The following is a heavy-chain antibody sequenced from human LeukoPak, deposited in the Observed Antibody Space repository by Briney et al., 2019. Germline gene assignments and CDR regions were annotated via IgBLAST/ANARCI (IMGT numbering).Heavy chain of an antibody. CDR2: IYYSGGT. CDR1: GGSISSYY. J-gene: IGHJ4*02. D-gene: IGHD3-22*01. V-gene: IGHV4-59*08. CDR3: ARQTKDDRHYYDSSGYYYFDY. Sequence: SETLSLTCTVSGGSISSYYWSWIRQPPGKGLEWIGYIYYSGGTNYNPSLKSRVTISVDTSKNQFSLKLSSVTAADTAVYYCARQTKDDRHYYDSSGYYYFDYWGQGTLVTVSS.